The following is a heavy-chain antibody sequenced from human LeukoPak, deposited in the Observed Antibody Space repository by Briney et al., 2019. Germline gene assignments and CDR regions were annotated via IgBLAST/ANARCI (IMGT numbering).Heavy chain of an antibody. Sequence: VASVTVSFTVSGYTLTELSMHWVRQAPGEGLEWLGGFDPEDGETIYAQKFQGRVTMTEDTSTDTAYMELSSLGSEDTAVYYCATPGPCSNTSCYGYWYFDLWGRGTLVTVSS. V-gene: IGHV1-24*01. D-gene: IGHD2-2*01. CDR1: GYTLTELS. CDR3: ATPGPCSNTSCYGYWYFDL. CDR2: FDPEDGET. J-gene: IGHJ2*01.